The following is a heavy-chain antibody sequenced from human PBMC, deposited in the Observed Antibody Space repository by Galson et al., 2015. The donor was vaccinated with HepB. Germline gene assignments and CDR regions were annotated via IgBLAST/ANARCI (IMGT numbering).Heavy chain of an antibody. CDR2: IRSKANSYAT. J-gene: IGHJ4*02. V-gene: IGHV3-73*01. CDR1: GFTFSGSA. CDR3: TRLRAPDYYDSKDY. D-gene: IGHD3-22*01. Sequence: SLRLSCAASGFTFSGSAMHWVRQASGKGLEWVGRIRSKANSYATAYAASVKGRFTISRDDSKNTAYLQMNSLKTEDTAVYYCTRLRAPDYYDSKDYWGQGTLVTVSS.